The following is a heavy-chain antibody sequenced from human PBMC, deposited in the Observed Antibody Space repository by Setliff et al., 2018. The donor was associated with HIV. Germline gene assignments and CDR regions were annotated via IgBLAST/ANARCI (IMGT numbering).Heavy chain of an antibody. D-gene: IGHD2-21*02. Sequence: SETLSLTCAVYGESFSGYYWSRIRQPPGKGLEWIGEINHSGSTNYNPSLKSRVTMSVDTSKNQFSLKLTSVTAADTAVYYCGRLSETAMASFDSWGQGILVTVSS. CDR1: GESFSGYY. J-gene: IGHJ4*02. CDR2: INHSGST. V-gene: IGHV4-34*01. CDR3: GRLSETAMASFDS.